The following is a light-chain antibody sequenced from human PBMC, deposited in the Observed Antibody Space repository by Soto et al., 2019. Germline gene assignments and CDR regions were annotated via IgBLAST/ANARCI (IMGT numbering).Light chain of an antibody. CDR3: SSYTSSSTPYV. CDR2: DVS. Sequence: QSVLTQPASVSGSPGQSITISCTGTSSDVGGYNYVSWYQQRPGKAPKLMIYDVSNRPSGVSNRFSGSKSGNTASLTISGLQAEDEADYYCSSYTSSSTPYVFGTGTKATVL. CDR1: SSDVGGYNY. V-gene: IGLV2-14*01. J-gene: IGLJ1*01.